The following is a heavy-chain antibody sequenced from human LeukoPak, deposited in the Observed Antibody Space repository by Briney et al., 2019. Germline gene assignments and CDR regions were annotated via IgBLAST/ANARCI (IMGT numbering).Heavy chain of an antibody. CDR3: ARVWGLYYDYVWGSWPHDY. CDR1: GFTFSSYA. V-gene: IGHV3-30-3*01. D-gene: IGHD3-16*01. Sequence: PGRSLRLSCAASGFTFSSYAMHWVRQAPGKGLEWVAVISYDGSNKYYADSVKGRFTTSRDNSKNTLYLQMNSLRAEDTAVYYCARVWGLYYDYVWGSWPHDYWGQGTLVTVSS. CDR2: ISYDGSNK. J-gene: IGHJ4*02.